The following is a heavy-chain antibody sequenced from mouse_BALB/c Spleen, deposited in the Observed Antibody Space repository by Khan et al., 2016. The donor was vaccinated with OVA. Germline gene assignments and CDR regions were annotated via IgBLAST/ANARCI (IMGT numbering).Heavy chain of an antibody. Sequence: QVQLKESGAELARPGASVKLSCKASGYTFTDYNINWVKQGTGQGLEWIGEIYPGSNNTYYNEKFKGKATLTADKSSSTAYMPLSSLSSEDSAVYFCAREWGAWFTYWGQGTLVTVSA. CDR1: GYTFTDYN. CDR2: IYPGSNNT. CDR3: AREWGAWFTY. V-gene: IGHV1-76*01. J-gene: IGHJ3*01.